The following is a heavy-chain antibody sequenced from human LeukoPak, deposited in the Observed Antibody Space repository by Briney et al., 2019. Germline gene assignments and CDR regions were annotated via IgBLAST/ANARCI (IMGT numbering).Heavy chain of an antibody. Sequence: SETLSLTCTVSGGSVSSGSYYWSWIRQPPGKGLEWIGYIYYSGCTNYNPSLKSRVTISVDTSKNQFSLKLSSVTAADTAVYYCASRYCSGGSCYLDAFDIWGQGTMVTVSS. J-gene: IGHJ3*02. V-gene: IGHV4-61*01. CDR1: GGSVSSGSYY. CDR2: IYYSGCT. D-gene: IGHD2-15*01. CDR3: ASRYCSGGSCYLDAFDI.